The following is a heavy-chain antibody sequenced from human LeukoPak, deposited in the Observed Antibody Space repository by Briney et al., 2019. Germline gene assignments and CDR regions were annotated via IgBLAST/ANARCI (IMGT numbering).Heavy chain of an antibody. CDR2: IWYDGSNK. J-gene: IGHJ3*02. CDR1: GFTFSSYG. D-gene: IGHD3-22*01. Sequence: GGSLRLSCAASGFTFSSYGMHWFRQAPGKGLEWVAVIWYDGSNKCYVDSVQGRFTISRDNSKNTLYLQMSSLRAEDTAVYYCARGDYYDSSGYYFPDAFDIWGQGTMVTVSS. CDR3: ARGDYYDSSGYYFPDAFDI. V-gene: IGHV3-33*01.